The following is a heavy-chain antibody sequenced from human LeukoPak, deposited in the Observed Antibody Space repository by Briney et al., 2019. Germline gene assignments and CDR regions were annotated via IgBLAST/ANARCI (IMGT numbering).Heavy chain of an antibody. CDR3: ARAVLGYCSTSSCFDRGYHFDY. CDR2: IYHSGST. V-gene: IGHV4-38-2*02. Sequence: PSETLSLTCTVSGYSIGSGYYWGWIRQPPGKGLEWLGNIYHSGSTYYNPSLKSRVTISVDTSNNQFSLNLSSVTAADTAVYYGARAVLGYCSTSSCFDRGYHFDYWGQGTLVTVSS. J-gene: IGHJ4*02. D-gene: IGHD2-2*01. CDR1: GYSIGSGYY.